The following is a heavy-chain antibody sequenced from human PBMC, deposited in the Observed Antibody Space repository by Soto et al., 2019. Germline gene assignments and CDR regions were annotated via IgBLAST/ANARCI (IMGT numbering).Heavy chain of an antibody. J-gene: IGHJ3*02. Sequence: EVQLVESGGGLVQPGRSLRLSCAASGFTFDDYAMHWVRQAPGKGLEWVSGISWNSGSIGYADSVKGRFTITRDNAKKSLYLQMNSLRAEDTALYYCAKDYDYDIRDAFDIWGQGTMVTVSS. V-gene: IGHV3-9*01. CDR3: AKDYDYDIRDAFDI. CDR1: GFTFDDYA. D-gene: IGHD3-22*01. CDR2: ISWNSGSI.